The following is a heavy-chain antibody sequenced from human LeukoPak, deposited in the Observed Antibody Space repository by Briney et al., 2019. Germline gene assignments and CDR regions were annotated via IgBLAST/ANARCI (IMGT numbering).Heavy chain of an antibody. J-gene: IGHJ3*02. CDR1: GYTFTSYY. V-gene: IGHV1-2*04. CDR2: INPNSGGT. Sequence: ASVKVSCKASGYTFTSYYMHWVRQAPGQGLEWMGWINPNSGGTNYAQKFQGWVTMTRDTSISTAYMELSRLRSDDTAVYYCARVRGDYGDYVFQDDAFDIWGQGTMVTVSS. D-gene: IGHD4-17*01. CDR3: ARVRGDYGDYVFQDDAFDI.